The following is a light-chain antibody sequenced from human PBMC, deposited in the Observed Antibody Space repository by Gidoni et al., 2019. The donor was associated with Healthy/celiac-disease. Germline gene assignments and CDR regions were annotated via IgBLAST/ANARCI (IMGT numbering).Light chain of an antibody. CDR3: QQYGSSPRT. V-gene: IGKV3-20*01. CDR2: GAS. CDR1: QSVSSSY. Sequence: ELVLTQSPVTLSLSPGERATLSCRASQSVSSSYLAWYQQKPGQAPRLLIYGASSRATGIPDRFSGSGSGTDCTLTISRLEPEDFAVYYCQQYGSSPRTFGQGTKVEIK. J-gene: IGKJ1*01.